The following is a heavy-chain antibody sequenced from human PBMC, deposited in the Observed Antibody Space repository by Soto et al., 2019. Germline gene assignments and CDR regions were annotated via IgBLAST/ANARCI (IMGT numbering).Heavy chain of an antibody. CDR3: AGSGYYNNSGMDV. CDR2: IYHSGST. CDR1: GGSISSYY. Sequence: SETLSLTCTVSGGSISSYYWSWIRQPPGKGLEWIGYIYHSGSTYYNPSLKSRVTISVDRSKNQFSLKLSSVTAADTAVYYCAGSGYYNNSGMDVWGQGTTVTVSS. J-gene: IGHJ6*02. D-gene: IGHD3-22*01. V-gene: IGHV4-59*04.